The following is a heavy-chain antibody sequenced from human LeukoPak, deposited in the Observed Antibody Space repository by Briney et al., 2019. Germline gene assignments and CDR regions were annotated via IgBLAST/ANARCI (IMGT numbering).Heavy chain of an antibody. J-gene: IGHJ4*02. CDR2: VYHTGGT. CDR3: VRHDYGTLD. D-gene: IGHD4-17*01. Sequence: SETLSLTCSVSGVSISTANWWMWVSQSPGKGLEWIGEVYHTGGTNYNPSLKSRLSISVDKSKNQFSLDLNSVTAAGTAMYYCVRHDYGTLDWGQGTLVTVSS. CDR1: GVSISTANW. V-gene: IGHV4-4*02.